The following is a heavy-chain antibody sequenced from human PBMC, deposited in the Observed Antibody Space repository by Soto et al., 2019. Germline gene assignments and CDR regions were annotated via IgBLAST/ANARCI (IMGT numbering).Heavy chain of an antibody. V-gene: IGHV5-51*01. J-gene: IGHJ1*01. CDR2: IYPGDSDT. D-gene: IGHD2-15*01. CDR3: ARDQSNNDLYWVPET. Sequence: KGLEWMGIIYPGDSDTRYSPSFQGQVTFSADRSISTAYLQWSSLRPEDTAMYFCARDQSNNDLYWVPETWGQGTLVIGSS.